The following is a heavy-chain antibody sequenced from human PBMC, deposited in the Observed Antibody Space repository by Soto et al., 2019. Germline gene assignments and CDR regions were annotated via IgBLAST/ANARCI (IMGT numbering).Heavy chain of an antibody. CDR3: AKEFYRHFDFDY. J-gene: IGHJ4*02. D-gene: IGHD3-16*02. CDR2: IDEGGENT. CDR1: GVTFSSYS. V-gene: IGHV3-23*01. Sequence: GGSLRLSCVVSGVTFSSYSMSWVRQAPGKGLQWVSGIDEGGENTYHADSVKGWFAISRDNSKNTLYLQMNSLRAEDTAVYYCAKEFYRHFDFDYWGQGIVVTVSS.